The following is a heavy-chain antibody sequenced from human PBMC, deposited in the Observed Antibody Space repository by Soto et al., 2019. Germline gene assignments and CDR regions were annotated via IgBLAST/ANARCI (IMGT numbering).Heavy chain of an antibody. Sequence: QVQLVQSGAEVKKPGASVKVSCKASGFTFSTNDINWVRQAPGQGLQWMGWMNANVDATDSPQEFKGRVTITWNASISTAYMELSNLKSDVTAVYYCAREVVDGSSLWLDPWGQGTLVTVSS. V-gene: IGHV1-8*01. J-gene: IGHJ5*02. CDR1: GFTFSTND. CDR2: MNANVDAT. D-gene: IGHD3-10*01. CDR3: AREVVDGSSLWLDP.